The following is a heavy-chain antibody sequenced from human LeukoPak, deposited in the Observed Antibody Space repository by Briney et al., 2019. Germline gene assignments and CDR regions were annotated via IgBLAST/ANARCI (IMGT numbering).Heavy chain of an antibody. J-gene: IGHJ3*02. CDR3: ARQEIVVVPAITISAFDI. D-gene: IGHD2-2*01. V-gene: IGHV4-39*01. Sequence: SETLSLTCTVSGGSISSTSYYWGWIRQPPGKGLEWIGRIYYSGSTYYNPSLTSPVIISVDTSKNQFSLKLSSVTAADTAVYYCARQEIVVVPAITISAFDIWGQGTMVTVSS. CDR2: IYYSGST. CDR1: GGSISSTSYY.